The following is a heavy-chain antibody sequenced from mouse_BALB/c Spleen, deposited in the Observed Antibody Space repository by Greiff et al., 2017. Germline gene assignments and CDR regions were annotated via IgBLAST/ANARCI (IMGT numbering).Heavy chain of an antibody. CDR1: GFTFSDYY. CDR2: ISDGGSYT. CDR3: ARDTYGYDRGFDY. V-gene: IGHV5-4*02. J-gene: IGHJ2*01. Sequence: EVKLVESGGGLVKPGGSLKLSCAASGFTFSDYYMYWVRQTPEKRLEWVATISDGGSYTYYPDSVKGRFTISRDNAKNNLYLQMSSLKSEDTAMYYCARDTYGYDRGFDYWGQGTTLTVSS. D-gene: IGHD2-2*01.